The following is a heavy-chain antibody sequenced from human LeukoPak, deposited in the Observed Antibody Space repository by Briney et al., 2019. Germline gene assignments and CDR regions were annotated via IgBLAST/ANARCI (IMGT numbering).Heavy chain of an antibody. CDR1: GYGFTSYW. D-gene: IGHD6-13*01. Sequence: GESLKISCKGSGYGFTSYWIGWVRQMPGKGLEWMGIIYPGDSDTRYSPSFQGQVTISADKSISTAYLQWSSLKASDTAMYYCARVQGGSSWHGALDVWGQGTMVTVSS. J-gene: IGHJ3*01. CDR2: IYPGDSDT. V-gene: IGHV5-51*01. CDR3: ARVQGGSSWHGALDV.